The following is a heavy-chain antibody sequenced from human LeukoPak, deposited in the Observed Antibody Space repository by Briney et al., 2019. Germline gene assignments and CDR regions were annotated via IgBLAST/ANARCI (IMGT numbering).Heavy chain of an antibody. CDR2: INWNGGST. Sequence: GGSLRLSCAASGFTFDDYGMSWVRQAPGKGLEWVSGINWNGGSTGYADSVKGRFTISRDNAKNSLYLQMNSLRAEDTALYYCARYYVWGSYNYYYMDVWGKGTTVTVSS. CDR1: GFTFDDYG. D-gene: IGHD3-16*01. V-gene: IGHV3-20*04. CDR3: ARYYVWGSYNYYYMDV. J-gene: IGHJ6*03.